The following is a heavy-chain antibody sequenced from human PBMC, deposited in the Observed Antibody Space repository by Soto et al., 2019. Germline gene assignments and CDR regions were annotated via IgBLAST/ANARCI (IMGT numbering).Heavy chain of an antibody. Sequence: GGSLRLSCAASGFTFSSYGMHWVRQAPGKGLERVAVISYDGSNKYYADSVKGRFTISRDNSKNTLYLQMNSLRAEDTAVYYCAKPIVATIPTYYYYGMDVWGQGTTVTVSS. CDR2: ISYDGSNK. D-gene: IGHD5-12*01. CDR1: GFTFSSYG. CDR3: AKPIVATIPTYYYYGMDV. V-gene: IGHV3-30*18. J-gene: IGHJ6*02.